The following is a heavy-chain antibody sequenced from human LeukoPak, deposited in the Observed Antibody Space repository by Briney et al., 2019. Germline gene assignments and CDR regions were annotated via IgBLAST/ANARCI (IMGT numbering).Heavy chain of an antibody. CDR3: ARVKIIAAAPAMGFDP. J-gene: IGHJ5*02. V-gene: IGHV1-24*01. Sequence: GASVKVSCKVSGCTLTELSMHWVRQAPGKGLEWMGGFDPEDGETIYAQKFQGRVTMTEDTSTDTAYMELSSLRSEDTAVYYCARVKIIAAAPAMGFDPWGQGTLVTVSS. CDR2: FDPEDGET. CDR1: GCTLTELS. D-gene: IGHD6-13*01.